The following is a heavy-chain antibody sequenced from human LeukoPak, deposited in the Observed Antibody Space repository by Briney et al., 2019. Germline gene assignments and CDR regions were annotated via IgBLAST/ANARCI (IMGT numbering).Heavy chain of an antibody. Sequence: GGSLRLSCAASGFTFSSYGMHWVRQAPGKGLEWVAVISYDGSNKYYADSVKGRFTISRDNSKNTLYLQMNSLRAEDTAVYYCARADMVRGVIPHFDYWGQGTLVTVSS. CDR2: ISYDGSNK. D-gene: IGHD3-10*01. CDR1: GFTFSSYG. J-gene: IGHJ4*02. V-gene: IGHV3-30*03. CDR3: ARADMVRGVIPHFDY.